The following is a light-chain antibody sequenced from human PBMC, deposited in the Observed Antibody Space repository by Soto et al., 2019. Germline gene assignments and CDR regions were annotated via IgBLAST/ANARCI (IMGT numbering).Light chain of an antibody. CDR3: NSYTSSSTRV. V-gene: IGLV2-14*01. Sequence: QSVLTQPASVSRSPGQSITISCTGTSSDVGGYNYVSWYQQHPGKAPKLMIYEVSNRPSGVSNRFSGSKSGNTASLTISGLQAEDEADYYCNSYTSSSTRVFGGGTKLTVL. CDR1: SSDVGGYNY. CDR2: EVS. J-gene: IGLJ2*01.